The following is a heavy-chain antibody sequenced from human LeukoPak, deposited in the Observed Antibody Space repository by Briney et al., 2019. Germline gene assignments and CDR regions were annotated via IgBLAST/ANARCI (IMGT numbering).Heavy chain of an antibody. J-gene: IGHJ6*03. D-gene: IGHD3-10*01. V-gene: IGHV3-13*01. CDR1: GFTFSSYD. CDR3: ARGAWFGETDYYMDV. CDR2: IGTAGDT. Sequence: QPGGSLRLSCAASGFTFSSYDMHWVRHATGKGLEWVSAIGTAGDTYYPGSVKGRFTISRDNAKNSLYLQMNSLRAGDTAVYYCARGAWFGETDYYMDVWGKGTTVTISS.